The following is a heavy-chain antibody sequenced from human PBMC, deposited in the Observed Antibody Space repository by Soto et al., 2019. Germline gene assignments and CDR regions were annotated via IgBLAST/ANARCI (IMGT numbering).Heavy chain of an antibody. CDR3: ARDQSDSSGNYFEFYYYYGMDV. CDR1: GFTFSSYE. J-gene: IGHJ6*02. V-gene: IGHV3-48*03. CDR2: INSSGSTI. D-gene: IGHD3-22*01. Sequence: PVGSLRLSCAASGFTFSSYEMNWVRQAPGKGLEWVSYINSSGSTIYYADSVKGRFTISRDNAKNSLYLQMNSLRVEDTAVYYCARDQSDSSGNYFEFYYYYGMDVWGQGTTVTVSS.